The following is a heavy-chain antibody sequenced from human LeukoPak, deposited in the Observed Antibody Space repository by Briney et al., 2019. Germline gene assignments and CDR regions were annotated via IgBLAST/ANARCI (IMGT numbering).Heavy chain of an antibody. J-gene: IGHJ3*02. V-gene: IGHV4-59*01. CDR2: VYYSGST. CDR1: GGSISSCY. Sequence: SETLSLTCTVSGGSISSCYWSWIRQPPGKGLEWIGYVYYSGSTNYNPSLKSRVTISVDTSKNQFSLKLSSVTAADTAVYYCARGRGGSLDAFDIWGQGTMVTVSS. CDR3: ARGRGGSLDAFDI. D-gene: IGHD1-26*01.